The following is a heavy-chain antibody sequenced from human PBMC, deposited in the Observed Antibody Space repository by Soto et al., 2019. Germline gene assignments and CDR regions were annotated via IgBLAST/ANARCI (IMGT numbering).Heavy chain of an antibody. CDR2: IYNSGTT. D-gene: IGHD3-3*01. Sequence: KPSETLSLTCTVSGYSISSHYLNWIRQPPGKGLEWIGYIYNSGTTNYNPSLKGRVTISADTSKNQFSLKLASVTAADTAVYFCGSDPNTGVVGVWGPGTMVTVSS. CDR3: GSDPNTGVVGV. V-gene: IGHV4-59*11. CDR1: GYSISSHY. J-gene: IGHJ3*01.